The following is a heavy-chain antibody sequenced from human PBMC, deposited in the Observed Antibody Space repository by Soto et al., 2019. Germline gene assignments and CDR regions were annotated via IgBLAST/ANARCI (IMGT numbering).Heavy chain of an antibody. Sequence: QMQLVQSGPEVKKPGTSVKVSCKASGFTFTSSAVQWVRQARGQRLEWIGWIVVGSGNTNYAQKFKERVTITRDMSTSTAYMELSSLRSEDTAVYYCAAGFRGRGRGGHFDYWGQGTLFTVSS. V-gene: IGHV1-58*01. D-gene: IGHD1-26*01. CDR1: GFTFTSSA. CDR2: IVVGSGNT. CDR3: AAGFRGRGRGGHFDY. J-gene: IGHJ4*02.